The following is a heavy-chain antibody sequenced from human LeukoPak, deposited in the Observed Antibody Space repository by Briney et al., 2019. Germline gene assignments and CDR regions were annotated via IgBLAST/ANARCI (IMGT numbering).Heavy chain of an antibody. D-gene: IGHD2-2*01. CDR2: INPYSGAT. J-gene: IGHJ4*02. CDR3: VRDGACSSTSCQNFDY. CDR1: GYTFTGYY. V-gene: IGHV1-2*02. Sequence: ASLEVSCKASGYTFTGYYIHWVRQAPGQGLEWMGWINPYSGATNYAQKFQGRFTMTSDTSITTAYMELTRLRSDDTAVYYCVRDGACSSTSCQNFDYWGQGTLVTVPS.